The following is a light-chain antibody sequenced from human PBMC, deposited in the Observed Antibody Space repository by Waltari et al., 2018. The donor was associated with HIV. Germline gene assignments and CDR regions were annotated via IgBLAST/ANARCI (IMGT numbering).Light chain of an antibody. J-gene: IGKJ2*01. Sequence: EIVMTQSPATLSVSPGERATLSCRASQSVRSNLAWYQQKPGQAPRLLIYGASTRATGIPLRFSGSGSGTDFSLSISSLQSEDFAIYYCQQYNNWPPYTFGQRTKLEIK. CDR1: QSVRSN. V-gene: IGKV3-15*01. CDR3: QQYNNWPPYT. CDR2: GAS.